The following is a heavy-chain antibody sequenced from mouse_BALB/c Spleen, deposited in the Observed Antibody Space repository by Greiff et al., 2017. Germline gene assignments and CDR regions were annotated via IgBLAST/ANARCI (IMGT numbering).Heavy chain of an antibody. Sequence: VQLQESGPELVKPGASVKISCKASGYAFSSSWMNWVKQRPGQGLEWIGRIYPGDGDTNYNGKFKGKATLTADKSSSTAYMQLSSLTSVDSAVYFCARGGGNPYYYAMDYWGQGTSVTVSS. D-gene: IGHD2-1*01. CDR1: GYAFSSSW. CDR3: ARGGGNPYYYAMDY. CDR2: IYPGDGDT. J-gene: IGHJ4*01. V-gene: IGHV1-82*01.